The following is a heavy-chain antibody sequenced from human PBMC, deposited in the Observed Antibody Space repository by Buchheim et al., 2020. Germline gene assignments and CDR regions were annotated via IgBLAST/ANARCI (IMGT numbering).Heavy chain of an antibody. Sequence: QVQLVQSGAEVKKPGASVKVSCKASGYTFTSYDINWVRQATGQGLEWMGWMNPNSGNTGYAQKFQGRVTMTRNTSISTAYMELSSLRSEDTAVYYCARGSIAAAGTSYYYYGMDVWGQGTT. J-gene: IGHJ6*02. CDR2: MNPNSGNT. CDR1: GYTFTSYD. V-gene: IGHV1-8*01. D-gene: IGHD6-13*01. CDR3: ARGSIAAAGTSYYYYGMDV.